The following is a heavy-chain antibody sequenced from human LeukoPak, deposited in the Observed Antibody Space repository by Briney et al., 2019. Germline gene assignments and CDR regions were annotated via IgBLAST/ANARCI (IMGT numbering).Heavy chain of an antibody. Sequence: PSETLSLTCAVYGGSFSGYYWSWIRRPPGKGLEWIGEINHSGSTNYNPSLKSRVTISVDTSKNQFSLKLSSVTAADMAVYYCARRWLRIPVFDYWGQGTLVTVSS. D-gene: IGHD5-12*01. J-gene: IGHJ4*02. CDR3: ARRWLRIPVFDY. CDR2: INHSGST. CDR1: GGSFSGYY. V-gene: IGHV4-34*01.